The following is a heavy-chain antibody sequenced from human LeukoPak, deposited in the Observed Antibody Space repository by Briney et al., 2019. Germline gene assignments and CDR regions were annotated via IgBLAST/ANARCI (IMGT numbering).Heavy chain of an antibody. CDR2: IYHSGST. J-gene: IGHJ4*02. CDR1: GGSISSSNW. Sequence: PSGTLSLTCAVSGGSISSSNWWGWVRPPPGKGLEWIGEIYHSGSTNYNPSLKSRVTISVDKSKNQFSLKLSSVTAADTAVYYCARDLGYDSSGLDYWGQGTLVTVSS. D-gene: IGHD3-22*01. V-gene: IGHV4-4*02. CDR3: ARDLGYDSSGLDY.